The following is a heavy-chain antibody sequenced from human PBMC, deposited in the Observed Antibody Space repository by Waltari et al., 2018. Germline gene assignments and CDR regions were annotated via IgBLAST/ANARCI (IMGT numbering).Heavy chain of an antibody. V-gene: IGHV3-30*02. CDR2: IRYDGSNK. J-gene: IGHJ5*02. Sequence: QVQLVESGGGVVQPGGSLRLSCAASGFPFSSYGIHWVRPAPGKGLEWVAFIRYDGSNKYYADSVKGRFTISRDNSKNTLYLQMNSLRAEDTAVYYCAKRAMVRGVIIRNNWFDPWGQGTLVTVSS. CDR3: AKRAMVRGVIIRNNWFDP. D-gene: IGHD3-10*01. CDR1: GFPFSSYG.